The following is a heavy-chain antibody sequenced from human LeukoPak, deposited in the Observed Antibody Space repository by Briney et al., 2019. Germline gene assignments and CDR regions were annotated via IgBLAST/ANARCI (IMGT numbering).Heavy chain of an antibody. CDR3: ARSGYSYGFGIIFDY. V-gene: IGHV4-34*01. Sequence: SETLSLTCAVYGGSFSGYYWSWIRQPPGKGLEWIGEINHSGSTNYNPSLKSRVTISVDTSRNQFSLKLSSVTAADTAVYYCARSGYSYGFGIIFDYWGQGTLVTVSS. CDR2: INHSGST. CDR1: GGSFSGYY. J-gene: IGHJ4*02. D-gene: IGHD5-18*01.